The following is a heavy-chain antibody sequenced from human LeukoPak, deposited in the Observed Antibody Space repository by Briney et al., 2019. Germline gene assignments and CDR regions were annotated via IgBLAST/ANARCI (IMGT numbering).Heavy chain of an antibody. CDR1: GGSFSGYY. J-gene: IGHJ5*02. V-gene: IGHV4-34*01. CDR3: TGAPSVGWFDP. CDR2: INHSGST. Sequence: SETLSLTCAVYGGSFSGYYWSWIRQPPGKGLEWIGEINHSGSTNYNPSLKSRVTISVDTSKNQFSLKLSPVTAADTAVYYCTGAPSVGWFDPWGQGTLVTVSS.